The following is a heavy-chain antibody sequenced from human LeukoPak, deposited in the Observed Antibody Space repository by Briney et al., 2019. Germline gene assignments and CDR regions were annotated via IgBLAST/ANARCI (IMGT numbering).Heavy chain of an antibody. J-gene: IGHJ5*02. CDR3: ARQRYYGSESYSLNWFDP. Sequence: NPSETLSPTCTVSGGSISSSSYYWGWIRQHPGKGLEWIGSIYYSETTYYNPSLKSRVTISVDTSKNQFSLRLSSVTAADTAVYYCARQRYYGSESYSLNWFDPWGQGTLVTVSS. CDR1: GGSISSSSYY. V-gene: IGHV4-39*01. D-gene: IGHD3-10*01. CDR2: IYYSETT.